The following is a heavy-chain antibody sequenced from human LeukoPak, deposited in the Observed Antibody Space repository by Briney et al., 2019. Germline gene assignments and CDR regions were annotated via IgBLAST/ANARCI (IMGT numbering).Heavy chain of an antibody. D-gene: IGHD6-19*01. Sequence: ASVKVSCKASGYTFTGYYMHRVRQAPGQGLEWMGWINPNSGGTNYAQKFQGRVTMTRDTSISTAYMELSRLRSDDTAVYYCARTSGRYRTDWFDPWGQGTLVAISS. CDR3: ARTSGRYRTDWFDP. V-gene: IGHV1-2*02. CDR1: GYTFTGYY. CDR2: INPNSGGT. J-gene: IGHJ5*02.